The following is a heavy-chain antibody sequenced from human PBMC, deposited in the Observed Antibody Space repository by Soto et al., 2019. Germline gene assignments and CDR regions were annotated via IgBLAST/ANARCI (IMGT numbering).Heavy chain of an antibody. CDR1: GGSFSGYY. D-gene: IGHD3-10*01. CDR2: INHSGST. Sequence: SETLSLTCAVYGGSFSGYYWSWIRQPPGKGLEWIGEINHSGSTNYNPSLKSRVTISVDTSKNQFSLKLSSVTAADTAVYYCARGLKLRSSGSPSYYYGMDVWGQGTTVTVSS. V-gene: IGHV4-34*01. CDR3: ARGLKLRSSGSPSYYYGMDV. J-gene: IGHJ6*02.